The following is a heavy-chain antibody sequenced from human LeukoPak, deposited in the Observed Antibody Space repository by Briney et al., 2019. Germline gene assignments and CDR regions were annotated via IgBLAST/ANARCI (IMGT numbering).Heavy chain of an antibody. Sequence: GGSLRLSCAASGITFSNYGMHWVRQAPGKGLEWVAFVRYDESTKFYADSVKGRFTISRDNSKTTLYLQMNSLRAEDTAVYYCAKDVPAAYFDYWGQGTLVTVSS. CDR1: GITFSNYG. J-gene: IGHJ4*02. V-gene: IGHV3-30*02. CDR3: AKDVPAAYFDY. D-gene: IGHD2-2*01. CDR2: VRYDESTK.